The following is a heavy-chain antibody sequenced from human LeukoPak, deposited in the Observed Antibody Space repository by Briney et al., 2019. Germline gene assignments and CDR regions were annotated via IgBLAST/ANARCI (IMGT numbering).Heavy chain of an antibody. CDR2: ISYDGSNK. Sequence: GGSLRLSCAASGFTFSSYAMHWVRQAPGKGLEWVAVISYDGSNKYYADSVKGRFTISRDNSKNTLYLQMNSLRAEDTAVYYCARENWDENIDYWGQGTLVTVSS. J-gene: IGHJ4*02. CDR1: GFTFSSYA. CDR3: ARENWDENIDY. V-gene: IGHV3-30*04. D-gene: IGHD1-1*01.